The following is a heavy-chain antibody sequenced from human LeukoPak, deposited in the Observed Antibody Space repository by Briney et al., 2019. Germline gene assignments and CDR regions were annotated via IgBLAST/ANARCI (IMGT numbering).Heavy chain of an antibody. D-gene: IGHD2-2*01. CDR3: ARWVGCSTTSCYGRFDP. V-gene: IGHV3-7*01. CDR1: GFTFRTDW. CDR2: INLDGSEK. Sequence: PGGSLRLSCAASGFTFRTDWMSWVRQAPGKGLEWVANINLDGSEKYYVDSVKGRFTISRDNAKNSLYLQMNSLRAEDTALYFCARWVGCSTTSCYGRFDPWGQGTLVTVSS. J-gene: IGHJ5*02.